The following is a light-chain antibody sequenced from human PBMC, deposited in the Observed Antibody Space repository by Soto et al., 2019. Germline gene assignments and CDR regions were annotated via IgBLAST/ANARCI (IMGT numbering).Light chain of an antibody. V-gene: IGKV3-11*01. Sequence: EIVLTQSPATLSLSPGERATLSCRASQSVSSYLAWYKQKPGQAPRLLIYDASNRATGIPARFSGSGSGTDFTLTISSLEPEDSAVYYCQQRSNWPPSWTFGQGTKV. CDR1: QSVSSY. J-gene: IGKJ1*01. CDR2: DAS. CDR3: QQRSNWPPSWT.